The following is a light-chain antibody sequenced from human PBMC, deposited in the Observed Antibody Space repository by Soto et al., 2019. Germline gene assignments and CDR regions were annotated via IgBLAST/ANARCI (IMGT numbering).Light chain of an antibody. J-gene: IGLJ2*01. CDR2: DVS. Sequence: QSALTQTASVSGSPGESITISCTGTSSDVGGYNYVSWYQQHPGKAPKLMIYDVSNRPSGVSNRLSGSKSGNTASLTISGLKAEDEADYYCFSYTSCGTMIFGGGTKLTVL. CDR1: SSDVGGYNY. CDR3: FSYTSCGTMI. V-gene: IGLV2-14*03.